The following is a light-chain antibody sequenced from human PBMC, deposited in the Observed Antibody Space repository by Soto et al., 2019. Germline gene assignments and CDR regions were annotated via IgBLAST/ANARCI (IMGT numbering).Light chain of an antibody. V-gene: IGKV3D-20*01. J-gene: IGKJ4*01. CDR2: DAS. CDR3: QLYETSPPAVT. CDR1: QRIDSNY. Sequence: EIVLTQSPATLSLSVGERATLSCGASQRIDSNYVAWYQQKPGLAPRLLIYDASSRASGIPDRFSGSGSGTDFTLTISRLEPDDFAVYYCQLYETSPPAVTFGGGTKVDIK.